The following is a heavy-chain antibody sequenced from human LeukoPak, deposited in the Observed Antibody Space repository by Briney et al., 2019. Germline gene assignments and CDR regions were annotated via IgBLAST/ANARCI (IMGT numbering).Heavy chain of an antibody. J-gene: IGHJ4*02. CDR3: ARVNGGPNGGH. D-gene: IGHD4-23*01. CDR1: GFTFSSYA. Sequence: GGSLRLSCAASGFTFSSYAMHWVRQAPGKGLVWVSRINTDGSYTSYADSVKGRFTISRDNAKNTLYLQMNSLRADDTAVYYCARVNGGPNGGHWGQGTLVTVSS. V-gene: IGHV3-74*01. CDR2: INTDGSYT.